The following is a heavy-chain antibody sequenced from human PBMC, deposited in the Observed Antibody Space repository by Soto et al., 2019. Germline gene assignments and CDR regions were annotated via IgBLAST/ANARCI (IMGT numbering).Heavy chain of an antibody. CDR3: AKRRRTSWGTDV. CDR2: ITWNSVDI. D-gene: IGHD3-16*01. V-gene: IGHV3-9*01. CDR1: GFTFYDYP. J-gene: IGHJ6*02. Sequence: LRLSSAASGFTFYDYPMLWVRQAPGKCLEWVSFITWNSVDIGYADSVKGRFTISRDNAKNSLYLQMDSLRTEDTALYYCAKRRRTSWGTDVGGQGTTFTVS.